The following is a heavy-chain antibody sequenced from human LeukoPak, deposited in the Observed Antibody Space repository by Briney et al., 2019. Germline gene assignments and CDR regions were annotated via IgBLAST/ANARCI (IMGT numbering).Heavy chain of an antibody. D-gene: IGHD1-26*01. J-gene: IGHJ4*02. Sequence: SETLSLTCTVSGGSISSSSYYWGWIRQPPGKGLEWIGSIYYSGSTYYNPSLKSRVTISVDTSKNQFSLKLSSVTAADTAVYYCATWELLNQEYDYWGQGTLVTVSS. CDR3: ATWELLNQEYDY. CDR2: IYYSGST. CDR1: GGSISSSSYY. V-gene: IGHV4-39*01.